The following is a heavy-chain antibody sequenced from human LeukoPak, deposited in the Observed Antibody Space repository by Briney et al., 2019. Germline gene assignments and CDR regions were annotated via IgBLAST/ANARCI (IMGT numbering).Heavy chain of an antibody. D-gene: IGHD5-24*01. J-gene: IGHJ3*02. Sequence: SETLSLTCTVSGGSISSYYWSWIRQPPGKGLEWIGYIYYSGSTNYNPSLKSRVTISVDTSKNQFSVKLSSVTAADTAVYYCARDTMRDGYNYGAFDIWGQGTMVTVSS. CDR1: GGSISSYY. V-gene: IGHV4-59*01. CDR3: ARDTMRDGYNYGAFDI. CDR2: IYYSGST.